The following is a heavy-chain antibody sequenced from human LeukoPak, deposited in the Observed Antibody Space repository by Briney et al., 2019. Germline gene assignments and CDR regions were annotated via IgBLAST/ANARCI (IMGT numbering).Heavy chain of an antibody. CDR1: GGSISSSRYY. D-gene: IGHD2-15*01. J-gene: IGHJ4*02. V-gene: IGHV4-61*05. CDR3: ARAAVVVAPDY. CDR2: IYYSGST. Sequence: SETLSLTCTISGGSISSSRYYWGWIRQPPGKGLEWIGYIYYSGSTNYNPSLKSRVTISVDTSKNQFSLKLSSVTAADTAVYYCARAAVVVAPDYWGQGTLVTVSS.